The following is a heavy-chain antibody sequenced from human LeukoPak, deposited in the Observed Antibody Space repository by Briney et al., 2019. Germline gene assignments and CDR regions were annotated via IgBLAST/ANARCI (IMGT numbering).Heavy chain of an antibody. J-gene: IGHJ3*02. CDR3: AKSRSYTVRDAFET. Sequence: PGGSLRLSCAASGFTFSNYAMSWVRQAPGRGLEWVLGISNSGGDTQYADSVKGRFTISRDNSKNTLYLQMNSLRAEDTAVYYCAKSRSYTVRDAFETWGQGTKVTVSS. V-gene: IGHV3-23*01. D-gene: IGHD3-10*01. CDR2: ISNSGGDT. CDR1: GFTFSNYA.